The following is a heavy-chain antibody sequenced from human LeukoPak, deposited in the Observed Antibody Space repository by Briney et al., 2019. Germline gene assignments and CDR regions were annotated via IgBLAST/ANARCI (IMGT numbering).Heavy chain of an antibody. V-gene: IGHV3-30*03. CDR2: ISYDGSNK. Sequence: PGGSLRLSCAASGFTFSSYGMHWVRQAPGKGLEWVAVISYDGSNKYYADSVKGRFTISRDNSKNTLYLQMNSLRAEDTAVYYCARTDPGSGYDFVGRWGYYYYGMDVCGQGTTVTVSS. J-gene: IGHJ6*02. CDR1: GFTFSSYG. CDR3: ARTDPGSGYDFVGRWGYYYYGMDV. D-gene: IGHD5-12*01.